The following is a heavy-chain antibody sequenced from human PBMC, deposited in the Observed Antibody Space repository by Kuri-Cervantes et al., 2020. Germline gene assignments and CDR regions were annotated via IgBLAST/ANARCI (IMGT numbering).Heavy chain of an antibody. V-gene: IGHV4-4*02. CDR3: ARGGKIVVVPAAMSGVWFDP. J-gene: IGHJ5*02. CDR2: IYHSGST. CDR1: GGSISSSNW. Sequence: SETLSLTCAVSGGSISSSNWWSWVRQPPGKGLEWIGEIYHSGSTYYNPSLKSRVTISVDTSKSQFSLKLSSVTAADTAVYYCARGGKIVVVPAAMSGVWFDPWGRGTLVTVSS. D-gene: IGHD2-2*01.